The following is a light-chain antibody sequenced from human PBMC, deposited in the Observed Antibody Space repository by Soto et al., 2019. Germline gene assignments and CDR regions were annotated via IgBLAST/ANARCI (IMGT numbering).Light chain of an antibody. J-gene: IGLJ2*01. V-gene: IGLV2-11*01. CDR3: CSYAGIYTLV. CDR1: SSDVGGYNY. Sequence: QSALTQPRSVSGSPGQSVTISCTGTSSDVGGYNYVSWYQQHPGKAPKLMIYDVSKRPSGVPDRFSGSKSGNTASLTISGLQDEDEADYYCCSYAGIYTLVFGGGTKLTVL. CDR2: DVS.